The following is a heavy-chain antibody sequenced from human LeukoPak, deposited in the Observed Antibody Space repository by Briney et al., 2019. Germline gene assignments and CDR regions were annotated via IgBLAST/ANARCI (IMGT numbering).Heavy chain of an antibody. CDR2: IYYSGST. CDR3: ARQTRHSCGPYYYYGMDV. CDR1: GGSISSYY. J-gene: IGHJ6*02. V-gene: IGHV4-59*08. Sequence: SEALSLTCTVSGGSISSYYWSWIRQPPGKGLEWRGYIYYSGSTNYNPSLKSRVTISVDTSKNQFPLQLTSVPAADTAVYYCARQTRHSCGPYYYYGMDVWGQGTTVTVSS. D-gene: IGHD5-18*01.